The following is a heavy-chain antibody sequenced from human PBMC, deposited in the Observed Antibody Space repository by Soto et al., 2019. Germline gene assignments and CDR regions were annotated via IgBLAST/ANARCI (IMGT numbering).Heavy chain of an antibody. CDR3: ARDNIAAAAPGDV. CDR2: INHSGST. CDR1: GGSFIGYY. J-gene: IGHJ6*04. Sequence: SETLSLTCAVYGGSFIGYYWSWIRQPPGKGLEWIGEINHSGSTNYNPSLKSRVTISVDTSKNQFSLKLSSVTAADTAVYYCARDNIAAAAPGDVWGKGTTVTVSS. D-gene: IGHD6-13*01. V-gene: IGHV4-34*01.